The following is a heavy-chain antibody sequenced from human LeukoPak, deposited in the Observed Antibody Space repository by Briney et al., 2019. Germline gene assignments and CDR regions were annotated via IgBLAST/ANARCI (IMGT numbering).Heavy chain of an antibody. CDR1: GDSINAYY. J-gene: IGHJ4*02. CDR2: IYYSGST. V-gene: IGHV4-59*01. Sequence: SETLSLTCTVSGDSINAYYWSWIRQPPGKGLEWIGYIYYSGSTNYNPSLKSRVTIAVDTSKNQFSLKLSSVTAADTAMYYCARVAPTSGYASSGYYPLDYWGQGTLVTVSS. D-gene: IGHD3-22*01. CDR3: ARVAPTSGYASSGYYPLDY.